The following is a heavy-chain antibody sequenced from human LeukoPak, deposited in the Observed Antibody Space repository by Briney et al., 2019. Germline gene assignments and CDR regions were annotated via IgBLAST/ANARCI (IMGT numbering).Heavy chain of an antibody. CDR2: IYPGDSNT. CDR1: EYTFTSYW. J-gene: IGHJ4*02. D-gene: IGHD5/OR15-5a*01. V-gene: IGHV5-51*01. CDR3: ARQRGYRVYDSFDY. Sequence: GESLKISCEGSEYTFTSYWIGWVRQMPGKGLEWMGIIYPGDSNTRYSPSFQGQVTISADKSITTAYLQWSSLKASDTAMYYCARQRGYRVYDSFDYWGQGTLVAVSS.